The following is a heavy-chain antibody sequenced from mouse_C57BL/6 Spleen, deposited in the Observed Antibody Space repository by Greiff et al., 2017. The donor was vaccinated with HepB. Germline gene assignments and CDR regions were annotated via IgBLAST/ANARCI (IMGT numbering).Heavy chain of an antibody. CDR2: IRSKSSNYAT. V-gene: IGHV10-3*01. D-gene: IGHD1-1*01. Sequence: EVKLVESGGGLVQPKGSLKLSCAASGFTFNTYAMHWVRQAPGKGLEWVARIRSKSSNYATYYADSVKDRFTISRDASQSMLYLQMNNLKTEDTAMYYCVRDLDYYYGSSLYAMDYWGQGTSVTVSS. CDR1: GFTFNTYA. CDR3: VRDLDYYYGSSLYAMDY. J-gene: IGHJ4*01.